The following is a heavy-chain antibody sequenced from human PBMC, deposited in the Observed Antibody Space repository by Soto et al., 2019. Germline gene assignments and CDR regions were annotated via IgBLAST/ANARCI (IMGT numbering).Heavy chain of an antibody. J-gene: IGHJ2*01. CDR3: ARGSSSNWYFDL. Sequence: QVQLVESGGGVVQPGRSLRLSCAASGFTFSSYGMHWVRQAPGKGLEWVAVIWYDGSNKYYADSVKGRFTISRDNSKNTLYLQMNSLSAEDTAVYYCARGSSSNWYFDLWGRGTLVTVSS. CDR2: IWYDGSNK. D-gene: IGHD6-6*01. V-gene: IGHV3-33*01. CDR1: GFTFSSYG.